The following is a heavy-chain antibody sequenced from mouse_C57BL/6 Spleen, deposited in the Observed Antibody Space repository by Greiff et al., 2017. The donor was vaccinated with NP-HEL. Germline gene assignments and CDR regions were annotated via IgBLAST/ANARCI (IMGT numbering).Heavy chain of an antibody. V-gene: IGHV1-82*01. J-gene: IGHJ2*01. CDR2: IYPGDGDT. CDR1: GYAFSSSW. D-gene: IGHD2-3*01. Sequence: QVQLQQSGPELVKPGASVKISCKASGYAFSSSWMNWVKQRPGKGLEWIGRIYPGDGDTNYNGKFKGKATLTADKSSSTAYMQLSSLTSEDSAVYVCADGYYASYFDYWGQGTTLTVSS. CDR3: ADGYYASYFDY.